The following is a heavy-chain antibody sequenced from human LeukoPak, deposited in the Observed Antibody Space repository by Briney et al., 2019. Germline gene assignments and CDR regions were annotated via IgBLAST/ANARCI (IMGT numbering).Heavy chain of an antibody. D-gene: IGHD5-12*01. CDR2: ISSSSSYI. CDR3: LVVATTEPDIDY. Sequence: GGSLRLSCAASGFTFSSYSMTWVRQAPGKGLEWVSSISSSSSYIYYADSVKGRFTISRDNAKNSLYLQMNSLRAEDTAVYYCLVVATTEPDIDYWGQGTLVTVSS. J-gene: IGHJ4*02. CDR1: GFTFSSYS. V-gene: IGHV3-21*01.